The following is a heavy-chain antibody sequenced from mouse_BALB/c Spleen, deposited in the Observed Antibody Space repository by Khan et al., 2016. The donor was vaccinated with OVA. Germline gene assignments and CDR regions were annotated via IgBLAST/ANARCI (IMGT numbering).Heavy chain of an antibody. D-gene: IGHD2-10*01. CDR1: RFSLPDFG. Sequence: QVQLQESGPGLVAPSQSLSLPCTVSRFSLPDFGVPWVRHPPGKGLDLLVLIWRDGPTTYNSALKSRLRISKDTSQIQVFLKMNSLQTDDTAMYYCARNSYPYDTDCCGQGTSGTISS. CDR2: IWRDGPT. CDR3: ARNSYPYDTDC. J-gene: IGHJ4*01. V-gene: IGHV2-6*02.